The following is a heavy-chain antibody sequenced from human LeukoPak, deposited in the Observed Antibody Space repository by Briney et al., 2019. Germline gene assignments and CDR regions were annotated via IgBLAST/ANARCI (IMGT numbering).Heavy chain of an antibody. V-gene: IGHV4-34*01. J-gene: IGHJ4*02. CDR2: INHSGYT. D-gene: IGHD2-21*02. CDR3: TRMTAGHDY. CDR1: GVSFDDYY. Sequence: TPSETLSLTCAVPGVSFDDYYWSWVRQTPGKGLEWIGEINHSGYTNDSPSLKSRVTLSIDTSRKQFSLNLRSVTVADTGIYYCTRMTAGHDYWGQGTLVTASS.